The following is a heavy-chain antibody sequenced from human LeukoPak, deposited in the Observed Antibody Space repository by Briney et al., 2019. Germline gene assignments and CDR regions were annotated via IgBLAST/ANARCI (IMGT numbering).Heavy chain of an antibody. J-gene: IGHJ4*02. V-gene: IGHV3-21*01. CDR3: ARGPYRGTAPFDY. CDR1: GFTFSSYS. D-gene: IGHD3-10*01. CDR2: ISSSSSYI. Sequence: GSLRLSCAASGFTFSSYSMNWVRQAPGRGLEWVSSISSSSSYIYYADSVKGRFTISRDNAKNSLYLQMNSLRAEDTAVYYCARGPYRGTAPFDYWGQGTLVTVSS.